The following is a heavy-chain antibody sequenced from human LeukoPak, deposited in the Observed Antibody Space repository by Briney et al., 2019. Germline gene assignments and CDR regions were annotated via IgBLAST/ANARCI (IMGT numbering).Heavy chain of an antibody. Sequence: GGSLRLSCAASGFTFSSYAMSWVRQAPGKGLEWVAKIKQDGSAKDHVDSVKGRFTIFRDNAKNLLYLQMNGLRAEDTAVYYCVRALRVDSGSQSYFDYWGQGTLVTVSS. CDR1: GFTFSSYA. J-gene: IGHJ4*02. CDR3: VRALRVDSGSQSYFDY. D-gene: IGHD3-22*01. V-gene: IGHV3-7*04. CDR2: IKQDGSAK.